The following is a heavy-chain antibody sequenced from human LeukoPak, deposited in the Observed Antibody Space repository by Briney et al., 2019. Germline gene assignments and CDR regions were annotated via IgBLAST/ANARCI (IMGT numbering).Heavy chain of an antibody. CDR1: GFTFSTYV. CDR2: ISSNGDNT. J-gene: IGHJ4*02. Sequence: GGSLRLSCSVSGFTFSTYVMHWVRQAPGKGLEYVSAISSNGDNTYYADSVKGRFTISRDNSKNTLYLQMSSLRTDDTAVYYCVRGTGYWGQGTLVTVSS. V-gene: IGHV3-64D*06. CDR3: VRGTGY.